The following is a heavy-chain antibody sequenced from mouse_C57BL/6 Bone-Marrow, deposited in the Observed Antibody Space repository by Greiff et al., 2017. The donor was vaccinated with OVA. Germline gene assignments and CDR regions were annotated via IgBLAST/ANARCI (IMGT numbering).Heavy chain of an antibody. CDR1: GFTFSNYW. CDR3: TGGTWYFDV. Sequence: EVNVVESGGGLVQPGGSMKLSCVASGFTFSNYWMNWVRQSPEKGLEWVAQIRLKSDNYATHYAESVKGRFTISRDDSKSSVYLQMNNLRAEDTGIYYCTGGTWYFDVWGTGTTVTVSS. J-gene: IGHJ1*03. V-gene: IGHV6-3*01. D-gene: IGHD1-1*01. CDR2: IRLKSDNYAT.